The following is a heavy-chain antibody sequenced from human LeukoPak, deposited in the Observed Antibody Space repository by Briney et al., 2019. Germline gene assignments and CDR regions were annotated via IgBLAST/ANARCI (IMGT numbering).Heavy chain of an antibody. CDR1: GFTFSSSA. CDR2: IVLGSGNT. CDR3: ATYYYASGSSD. V-gene: IGHV1-58*02. Sequence: SVKVSCKASGFTFSSSAMQWVRQARGQRLEWIGWIVLGSGNTKYAQKFQERVTITRGMSTSTAYMELSSLRSEDTAVYYCATYYYASGSSDWGQGTLVTVSS. D-gene: IGHD3-10*01. J-gene: IGHJ4*02.